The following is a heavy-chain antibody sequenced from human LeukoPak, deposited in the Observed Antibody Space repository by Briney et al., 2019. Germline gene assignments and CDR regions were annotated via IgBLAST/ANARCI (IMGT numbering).Heavy chain of an antibody. CDR2: IYYSRST. CDR1: GGSISSHY. V-gene: IGHV4-59*11. D-gene: IGHD3-3*01. Sequence: SETLSLTCTVSGGSISSHYWSWIRQPPGKGLEWIGYIYYSRSTNYNPSLNSRVTISVDTSKNQFSLKLSSVTAADTAVYYCARDGVRNYDFWSGSNWFDPWGQGTLVTGSS. CDR3: ARDGVRNYDFWSGSNWFDP. J-gene: IGHJ5*02.